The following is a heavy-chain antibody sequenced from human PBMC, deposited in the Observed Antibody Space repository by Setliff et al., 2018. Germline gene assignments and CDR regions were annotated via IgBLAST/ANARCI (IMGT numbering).Heavy chain of an antibody. D-gene: IGHD1-26*01. CDR3: ARSPPNRGVGQGHYMDV. CDR1: GYTFNTFG. J-gene: IGHJ6*03. V-gene: IGHV1-18*01. Sequence: ASVKVSCKTSGYTFNTFGISWVRRAPGQGLDWMGWISPYNGDTKSTQKFQGRVTMTIDTSTSTAYVEVRSLTSDDTAVYYCARSPPNRGVGQGHYMDVWGTGTTVTVS. CDR2: ISPYNGDT.